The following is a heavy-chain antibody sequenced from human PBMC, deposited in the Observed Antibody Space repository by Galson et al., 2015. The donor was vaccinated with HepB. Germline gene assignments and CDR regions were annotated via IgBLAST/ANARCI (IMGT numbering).Heavy chain of an antibody. CDR3: AKDATIYGDNPKYFDY. V-gene: IGHV3-23*01. D-gene: IGHD4-17*01. CDR2: TTGRRSDT. CDR1: GFRFSNYA. Sequence: SLRLSCAASGFRFSNYALSWVRQAPGKGLEWVATTTGRRSDTLYADSVKGRFTVSRDNAKNMVFLHMNSLTVADTAMYYCAKDATIYGDNPKYFDYWGQGTLVAVSS. J-gene: IGHJ4*02.